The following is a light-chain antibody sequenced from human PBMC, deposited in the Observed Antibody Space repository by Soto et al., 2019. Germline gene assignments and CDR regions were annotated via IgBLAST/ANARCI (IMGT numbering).Light chain of an antibody. Sequence: EIVLTQSPATLSSFPGERATLSCRSSQAVNTRLAWYQHKPGQAPRLLIYLTSNRATGIPARFSGSGSGTDFTLTISSLEPEDFAVYYCQQYGSSPSITFGQGTRLEIK. V-gene: IGKV3D-11*03. J-gene: IGKJ5*01. CDR1: QAVNTR. CDR3: QQYGSSPSIT. CDR2: LTS.